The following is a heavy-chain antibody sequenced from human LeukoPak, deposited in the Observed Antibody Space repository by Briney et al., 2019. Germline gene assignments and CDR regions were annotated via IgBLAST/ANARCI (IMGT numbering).Heavy chain of an antibody. D-gene: IGHD1-26*01. CDR3: ARDVGAYGYFDY. V-gene: IGHV3-21*01. CDR2: ISSSSSYI. J-gene: IGHJ4*02. CDR1: GFTFSSDS. Sequence: GGSPRLSCAASGFTFSSDSMNWVRQAPGKGLEWVSSISSSSSYINYGDSVKGRFTISRDNAKNSLYLQMNSLRAEDTAVYYCARDVGAYGYFDYWGQGTLVTVSS.